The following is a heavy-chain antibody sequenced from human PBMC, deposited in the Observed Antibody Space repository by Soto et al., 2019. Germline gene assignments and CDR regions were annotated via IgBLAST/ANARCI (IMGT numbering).Heavy chain of an antibody. J-gene: IGHJ6*02. Sequence: PSETLSLTCTVSGGSISSYYWSWIRQPAGKGLEWIGRIYTSGSTNYNPSRKRRVTMSVDTSTHQFSLKLSSVTAADTAVYYCARDIVVVVAAKVYYYGMDVWGQGTTVTVSS. D-gene: IGHD2-15*01. CDR3: ARDIVVVVAAKVYYYGMDV. CDR1: GGSISSYY. CDR2: IYTSGST. V-gene: IGHV4-4*07.